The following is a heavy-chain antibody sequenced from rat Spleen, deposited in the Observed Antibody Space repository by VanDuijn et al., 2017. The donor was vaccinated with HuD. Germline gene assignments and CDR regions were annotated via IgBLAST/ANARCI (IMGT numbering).Heavy chain of an antibody. CDR3: VRHVTYYFDY. CDR2: IWAGGST. V-gene: IGHV2-72*01. Sequence: QVQLKESGPGLMQPSETLSLTCTVSGFSLTSNGVGWVRQPLGKGLVWMGTIWAGGSTNYNSAVQSRLSISRDTSKSQVFLKMNSLQPEDTGTYYCVRHVTYYFDYWGQGVVVTVSS. D-gene: IGHD1-12*01. J-gene: IGHJ2*01. CDR1: GFSLTSNG.